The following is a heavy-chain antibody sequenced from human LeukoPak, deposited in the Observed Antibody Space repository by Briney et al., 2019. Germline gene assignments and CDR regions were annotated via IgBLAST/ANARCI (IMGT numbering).Heavy chain of an antibody. CDR1: GYTFTGYY. J-gene: IGHJ5*02. Sequence: GASVKVSCKASGYTFTGYYMHWVRQAPGQGLEWMGWINPNSGGTNYAQKLQGRVTMTTDTSTSTAYMELRSLRSDDTAVYYCARTGGYSGYDYVFAHVFDPWGQGTLVTVSS. CDR3: ARTGGYSGYDYVFAHVFDP. D-gene: IGHD5-12*01. V-gene: IGHV1-2*02. CDR2: INPNSGGT.